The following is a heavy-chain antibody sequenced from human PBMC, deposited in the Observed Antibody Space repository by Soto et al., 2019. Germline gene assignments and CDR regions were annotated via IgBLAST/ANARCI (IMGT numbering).Heavy chain of an antibody. CDR2: MGESATPT. J-gene: IGHJ6*02. CDR3: ARYIPGVRYYGMDV. D-gene: IGHD2-2*01. CDR1: GSTFSSFA. Sequence: EVQLLESGGGLVQPGGSLRLSCAASGSTFSSFAMKWVRRAPGKGLGWVSVMGESATPTYYADSVKGRFTISTDNSGNTLFLEMYSLRAEDTAVYYCARYIPGVRYYGMDVWGQGTTVTVSS. V-gene: IGHV3-23*01.